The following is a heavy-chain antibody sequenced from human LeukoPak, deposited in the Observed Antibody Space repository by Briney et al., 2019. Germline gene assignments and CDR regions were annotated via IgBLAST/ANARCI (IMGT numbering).Heavy chain of an antibody. CDR3: ARGSTGWYFDY. CDR1: GGSISSYY. Sequence: SETLSLTCTVSGGSISSYYWSWIRQPPGKGLEWIGYIYYSGGTNYNPSLKSRVTISVDTSKNQFSLKLSSVTAADTAVYYCARGSTGWYFDYWGQGTLVAVSS. CDR2: IYYSGGT. J-gene: IGHJ4*02. D-gene: IGHD2-8*02. V-gene: IGHV4-59*01.